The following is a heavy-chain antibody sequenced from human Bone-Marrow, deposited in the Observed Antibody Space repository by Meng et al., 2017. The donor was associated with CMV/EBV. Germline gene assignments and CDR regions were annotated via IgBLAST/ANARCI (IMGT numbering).Heavy chain of an antibody. D-gene: IGHD2-2*01. J-gene: IGHJ6*02. CDR3: ARDLNIVVVPAESESAGRDYYYGMDV. CDR2: INPNSGGT. Sequence: ASVMVSSTAPGYTFTGYHMHWVRQATGQGLEWMGWINPNSGGTKYAQKFQGRVTMTRDTSISTAYMELSRLRSDDTAVYYCARDLNIVVVPAESESAGRDYYYGMDVWGQGTTVTVSS. CDR1: GYTFTGYH. V-gene: IGHV1-2*02.